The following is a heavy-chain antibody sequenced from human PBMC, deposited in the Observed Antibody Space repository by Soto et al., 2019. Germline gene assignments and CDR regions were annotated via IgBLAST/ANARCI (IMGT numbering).Heavy chain of an antibody. D-gene: IGHD4-17*01. CDR1: GGSVSRSS. CDR3: ARDMRTTEGYYYYGMDV. Sequence: PSETLSLTCAVFGGSVSRSSWSWIRQPPGKGLEWIGEISRSGRTSYNPSLESRVTISEDTFENQFSLKLSSVTAADTAVYYCARDMRTTEGYYYYGMDVWGQGTTVTVSS. CDR2: ISRSGRT. V-gene: IGHV4-34*01. J-gene: IGHJ6*02.